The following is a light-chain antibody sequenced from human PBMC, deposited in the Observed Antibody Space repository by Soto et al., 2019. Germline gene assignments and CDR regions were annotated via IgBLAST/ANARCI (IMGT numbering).Light chain of an antibody. J-gene: IGLJ3*02. CDR2: GNS. V-gene: IGLV1-40*01. Sequence: QSVLTQPPSVSGAPGQRVTISCTGSSSNIGAGYEVHWYQQLPGTAPKLLIYGNSNRPSGVPDRFSGSKSGTSASLAITGLQAGDEADYYCQSFDSSLSGWVFGGGTKVTV. CDR1: SSNIGAGYE. CDR3: QSFDSSLSGWV.